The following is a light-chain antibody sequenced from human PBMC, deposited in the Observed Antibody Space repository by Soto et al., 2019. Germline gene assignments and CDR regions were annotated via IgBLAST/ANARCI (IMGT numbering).Light chain of an antibody. Sequence: EIVLTQSPGTLSLSPGERATLSCRASQSVNSNYLAWYQQKPGQVRRHLIYGASIRAAGVPARLSGSGSGTDFTLTISRLEPEDYAVYYCQQYGTSTHSFAQGNKLAIK. V-gene: IGKV3-20*01. CDR3: QQYGTSTHS. J-gene: IGKJ2*01. CDR1: QSVNSNY. CDR2: GAS.